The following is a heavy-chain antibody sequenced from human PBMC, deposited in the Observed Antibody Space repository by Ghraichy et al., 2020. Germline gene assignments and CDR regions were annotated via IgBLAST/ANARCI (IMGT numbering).Heavy chain of an antibody. CDR1: GYSISSGYY. Sequence: SETLSLTCGVSGYSISSGYYWGWVRQPPGKGLEWIASFYHSGNTYYNPSLKSRVTISVDTSKNQFSLKVTSATAADSAVYYCARVRCGGTGCSSDPFDVWGQGTLVTVSS. D-gene: IGHD2-15*01. V-gene: IGHV4-38-2*01. CDR3: ARVRCGGTGCSSDPFDV. CDR2: FYHSGNT. J-gene: IGHJ3*01.